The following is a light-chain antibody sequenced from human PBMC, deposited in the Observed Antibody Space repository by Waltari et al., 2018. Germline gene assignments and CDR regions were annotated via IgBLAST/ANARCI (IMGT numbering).Light chain of an antibody. CDR3: GSYGVTNIEFWV. Sequence: QSALTQPPSASGSPGQSVTTPCTGTSSDVGGYDYVSWYQHHPAQAPNPLIYTVSQRPSGVPDRFSGSKSGNTASLTVSGLQAEDEADYYCGSYGVTNIEFWVFGGGTKLTVL. J-gene: IGLJ3*02. V-gene: IGLV2-8*01. CDR2: TVS. CDR1: SSDVGGYDY.